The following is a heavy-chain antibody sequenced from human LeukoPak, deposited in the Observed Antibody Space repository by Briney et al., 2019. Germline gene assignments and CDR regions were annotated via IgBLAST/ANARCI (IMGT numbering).Heavy chain of an antibody. CDR2: INHSGST. CDR1: GESFSGCY. J-gene: IGHJ4*02. V-gene: IGHV4-34*01. D-gene: IGHD4-17*01. CDR3: AILYGDYEYYFDY. Sequence: SETLSLTCAVYGESFSGCYWSWIRQPPGKGLEWIGEINHSGSTNYNPSLKSRVTISVDTSNNQFSLKLSSVTAADTAVYYCAILYGDYEYYFDYWGQGTLVTVSS.